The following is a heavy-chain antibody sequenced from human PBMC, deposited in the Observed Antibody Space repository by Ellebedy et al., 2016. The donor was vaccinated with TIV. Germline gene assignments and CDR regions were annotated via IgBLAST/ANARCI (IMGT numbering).Heavy chain of an antibody. J-gene: IGHJ6*02. D-gene: IGHD7-27*01. CDR3: AKDLGFAMDV. CDR2: AHNDETYK. CDR1: GFIFNNYN. Sequence: GESLKISCVASGFIFNNYNLHWVRQAPGKGLEWVAIAHNDETYKFYADSVKGRFTVSRDNSGNTAYLHMSSLRVEDTAVYYCAKDLGFAMDVWGQGTTVTVSS. V-gene: IGHV3-30*02.